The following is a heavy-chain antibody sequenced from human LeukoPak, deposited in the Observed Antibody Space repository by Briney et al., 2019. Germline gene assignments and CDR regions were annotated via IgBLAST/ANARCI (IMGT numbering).Heavy chain of an antibody. V-gene: IGHV3-15*01. Sequence: PGRSLRLSCAASGFTFSTYNMNWVRQAPGKGLEWVGRIKSKTDGGTRDYAAPVKGRFTISRDDSKNTLYLQMNSLKTEDTAVYYCTTELQWFGEIFGDAFDIWGQGTMVTVSP. CDR2: IKSKTDGGTR. CDR3: TTELQWFGEIFGDAFDI. CDR1: GFTFSTYN. D-gene: IGHD3-10*01. J-gene: IGHJ3*02.